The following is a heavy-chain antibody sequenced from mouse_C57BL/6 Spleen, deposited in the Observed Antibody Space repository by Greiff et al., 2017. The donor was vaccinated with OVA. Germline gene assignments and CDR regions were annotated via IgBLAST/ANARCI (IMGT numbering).Heavy chain of an antibody. V-gene: IGHV14-2*01. J-gene: IGHJ4*01. CDR1: GFNIKDYY. CDR2: IDPEDGET. D-gene: IGHD3-2*02. Sequence: EVQLQQSGAELVKPGASVKLSCTASGFNIKDYYMHWVKQRTEQGLEWIGRIDPEDGETKYAPNFQGKATITADTSSNTAYLQLSSLTSEDTAVYYCARRLGYAMDYWGQGTSVTVSS. CDR3: ARRLGYAMDY.